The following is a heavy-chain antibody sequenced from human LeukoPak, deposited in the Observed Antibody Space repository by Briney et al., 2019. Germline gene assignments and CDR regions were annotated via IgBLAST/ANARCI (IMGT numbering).Heavy chain of an antibody. V-gene: IGHV3-15*01. CDR3: TTDLGTYYHGSQRLIPIDY. Sequence: GGSLRLSCVDSGFTFTNAWMSWVRQAPGKGLEWIGRIKSKTDGGTTNYAEPVRGRFTISRDDSKSAVYLQMNSLKIEDTAVYYCTTDLGTYYHGSQRLIPIDYWGQGTLVTVSS. CDR1: GFTFTNAW. J-gene: IGHJ4*02. D-gene: IGHD3-10*01. CDR2: IKSKTDGGTT.